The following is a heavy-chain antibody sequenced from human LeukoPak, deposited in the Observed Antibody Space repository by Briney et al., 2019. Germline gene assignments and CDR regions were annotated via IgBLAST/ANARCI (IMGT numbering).Heavy chain of an antibody. V-gene: IGHV3-48*04. CDR1: GFTFSSYS. D-gene: IGHD2-2*01. CDR2: ISSSSSTI. J-gene: IGHJ5*02. CDR3: ASNYCSRTNCYYNWFDP. Sequence: PGGSLRLSCAASGFTFSSYSMNWVRQAPGKGLEWVSYISSSSSTIYYADSVKGRFTISRDNAKNSLFLQMTSLRPEDTAMYFCASNYCSRTNCYYNWFDPWGQGTLVTVSS.